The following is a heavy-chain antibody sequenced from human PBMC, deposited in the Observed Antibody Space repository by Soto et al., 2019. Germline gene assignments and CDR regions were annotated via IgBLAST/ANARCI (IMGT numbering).Heavy chain of an antibody. D-gene: IGHD3-22*01. CDR3: ARQSDYYDSSGYSQTFDY. V-gene: IGHV3-33*01. CDR2: IWYDGSNK. J-gene: IGHJ4*02. CDR1: GFTFSSYG. Sequence: VGSLRLSCAASGFTFSSYGMHWVRQAPGKGLEWVAVIWYDGSNKYYADSVKGRFTISRDNSKNTLYLQMNSLRAEDTAVYYCARQSDYYDSSGYSQTFDYWGQGTLVTVSS.